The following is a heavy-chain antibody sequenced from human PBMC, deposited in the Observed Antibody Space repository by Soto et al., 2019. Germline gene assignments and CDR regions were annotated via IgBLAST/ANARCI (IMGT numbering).Heavy chain of an antibody. CDR3: GHKGWLVPIDY. CDR1: GFSLSTGGVG. Sequence: QITLKESGPTLVKPTQTLTLTCTFSGFSLSTGGVGVGWIRQPPGKALEWLALIYWDDDKRYSPSLKSRLTITKDTSKNQVVLTMTNMDPDDTATYYCGHKGWLVPIDYWGRGTLVIVSS. J-gene: IGHJ4*02. CDR2: IYWDDDK. V-gene: IGHV2-5*02. D-gene: IGHD6-19*01.